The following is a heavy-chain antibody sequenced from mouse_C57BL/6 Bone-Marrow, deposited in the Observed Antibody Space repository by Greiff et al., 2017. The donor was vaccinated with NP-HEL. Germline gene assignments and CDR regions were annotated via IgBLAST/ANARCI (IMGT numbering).Heavy chain of an antibody. CDR3: ARYYYGSSSFDN. J-gene: IGHJ2*01. D-gene: IGHD1-1*01. CDR1: GYTFTSYL. V-gene: IGHV1-72*01. Sequence: VKLQQPGAELVKPGASVKLSCKASGYTFTSYLMPWVKQRPGRGLEWIGRISPNSSSTNYNEKFNCKATLTVDIPSSTAYMQLNSLTSEDSAVYYCARYYYGSSSFDNWGQGTTLTVSA. CDR2: ISPNSSST.